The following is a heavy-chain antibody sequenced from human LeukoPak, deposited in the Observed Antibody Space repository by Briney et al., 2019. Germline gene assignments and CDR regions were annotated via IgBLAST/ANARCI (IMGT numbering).Heavy chain of an antibody. J-gene: IGHJ4*02. Sequence: PGGSLRLSCAASGFTFSSYDMHWVRHATGKGLEWVSAIGTAGDTYYPGSVKGRFTISRENAKNSLYLQMNSLRAGDTAVYYCARGGGGSYPLAPFDYWGQGTLVTVSS. CDR3: ARGGGGSYPLAPFDY. CDR2: IGTAGDT. D-gene: IGHD1-26*01. V-gene: IGHV3-13*01. CDR1: GFTFSSYD.